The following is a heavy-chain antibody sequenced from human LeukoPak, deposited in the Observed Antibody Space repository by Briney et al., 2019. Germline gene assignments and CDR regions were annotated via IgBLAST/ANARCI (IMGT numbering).Heavy chain of an antibody. CDR2: IRSRPYGGTT. J-gene: IGHJ4*02. CDR3: TRLVYSSSWPIPIDY. Sequence: GGSLRLSCTASGFTFADYAMSWVRQAPGKGLEWVGFIRSRPYGGTTEHAASVKGRFTISRDDSKSIAYLQMSSLKSEDTAVYYCTRLVYSSSWPIPIDYWGQGSLVTVSS. V-gene: IGHV3-49*04. D-gene: IGHD6-13*01. CDR1: GFTFADYA.